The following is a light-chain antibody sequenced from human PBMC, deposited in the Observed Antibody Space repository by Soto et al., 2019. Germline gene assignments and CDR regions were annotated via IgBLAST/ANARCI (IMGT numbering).Light chain of an antibody. CDR1: NIGSKS. CDR2: YDG. CDR3: QVWDSSSDHYV. Sequence: SYELTQPPSVSVAPGKTARITCGGNNIGSKSVHWYQQKPGQAPVLVICYDGDRPSGIPDRFSGSNSGNTATLTISRVEAGDEADYYCQVWDSSSDHYVFGTGTKVTVL. J-gene: IGLJ1*01. V-gene: IGLV3-21*04.